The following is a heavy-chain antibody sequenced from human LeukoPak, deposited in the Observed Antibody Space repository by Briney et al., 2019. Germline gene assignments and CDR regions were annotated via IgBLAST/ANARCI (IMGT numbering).Heavy chain of an antibody. CDR2: ISYDGSHE. Sequence: GRSLRLSCVGSGFTFSNYGIHWVRQAPGKGLEWVAVISYDGSHEYYAASVRGRFTISRDNSRNTVYLQMNSLTAEDTAVYYCGRDPDSWGQGTVVTVSS. CDR3: GRDPDS. CDR1: GFTFSNYG. J-gene: IGHJ5*01. V-gene: IGHV3-30*03.